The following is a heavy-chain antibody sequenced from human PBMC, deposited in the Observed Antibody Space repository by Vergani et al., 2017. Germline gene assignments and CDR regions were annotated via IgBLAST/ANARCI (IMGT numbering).Heavy chain of an antibody. CDR2: ISYDGSNK. CDR1: GFTFSSYA. J-gene: IGHJ4*02. Sequence: QVQLVESGGGVVQPGRSLRLSCAASGFTFSSYAMHWVRQAPGKGLEWVAVISYDGSNKYYADSVKGRFTISRDNSKNTLYLQMNSLRAEDTAVYYCARDRITMVRGVIDYWGQGTLVTVSS. CDR3: ARDRITMVRGVIDY. V-gene: IGHV3-30-3*01. D-gene: IGHD3-10*01.